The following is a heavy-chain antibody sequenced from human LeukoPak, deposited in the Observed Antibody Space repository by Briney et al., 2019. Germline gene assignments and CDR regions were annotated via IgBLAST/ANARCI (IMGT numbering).Heavy chain of an antibody. CDR3: AGEERNYYDISGCLDY. V-gene: IGHV1-2*02. J-gene: IGHJ4*02. Sequence: ASVKVSCKASGYTFTGYYMHWVRQAPGQGLEWMGWINPNSGGTNYAPKFQGRVTMTRDTSISTAYMELSRLRSDDTAVYYCAGEERNYYDISGCLDYWGQGTLVTVSS. CDR1: GYTFTGYY. D-gene: IGHD3-22*01. CDR2: INPNSGGT.